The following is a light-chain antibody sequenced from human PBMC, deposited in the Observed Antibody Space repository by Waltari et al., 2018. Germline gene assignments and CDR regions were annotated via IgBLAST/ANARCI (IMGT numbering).Light chain of an antibody. Sequence: SYVLTQPPSVSVAPGETASIACGGNNIGIRSVHWYQQKPGQAPVLVIYSDTDRPSGIHERFSGSNSGNTATLTISRVEAGDEADYYCQVWDSNNDHAFWVFGGGTNL. V-gene: IGLV3-21*04. CDR2: SDT. CDR3: QVWDSNNDHAFWV. J-gene: IGLJ3*02. CDR1: NIGIRS.